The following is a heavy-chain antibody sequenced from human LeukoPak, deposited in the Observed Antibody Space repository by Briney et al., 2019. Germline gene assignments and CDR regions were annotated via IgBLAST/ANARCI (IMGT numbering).Heavy chain of an antibody. CDR3: AREVTTYYHDSSGYYSFDY. J-gene: IGHJ4*02. D-gene: IGHD3-22*01. Sequence: SETLSLTCTVSGGSISSYYWSWIRQPAGKGLEWIGRIYTSGSTNYNPSLKSRVTMSVDTSKNQFSLKLSSVTAADTAVYYCAREVTTYYHDSSGYYSFDYWGQGTLVTVSS. CDR1: GGSISSYY. CDR2: IYTSGST. V-gene: IGHV4-4*07.